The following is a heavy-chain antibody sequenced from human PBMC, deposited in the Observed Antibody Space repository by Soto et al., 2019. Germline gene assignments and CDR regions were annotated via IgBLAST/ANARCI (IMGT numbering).Heavy chain of an antibody. CDR3: TSGVNWNDVSDY. Sequence: QVQLQESGPGLVKPSETLSLTCTVSGGSISSYYWTWIRQPPGKGLEWIGYIYSSGRTNYNPSLKSRVTISVDTSKNQFSLKLRSVTAADTAVYYCTSGVNWNDVSDYWGQGTLVTVSS. V-gene: IGHV4-59*01. CDR1: GGSISSYY. J-gene: IGHJ4*02. D-gene: IGHD1-1*01. CDR2: IYSSGRT.